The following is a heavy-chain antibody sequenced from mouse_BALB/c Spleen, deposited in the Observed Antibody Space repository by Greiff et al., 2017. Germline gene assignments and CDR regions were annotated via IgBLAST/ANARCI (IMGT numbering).Heavy chain of an antibody. CDR3: AREAGYAFAY. CDR1: GYTFTDYA. CDR2: ISTYYGDA. Sequence: VQLQQSGAELVRPGVSVKISCKGSGYTFTDYAMNWVKQSHAKSLEWIGVISTYYGDASYNQKFKGKATMTVDKSSSTAYMELARLTSEDSAIYYCAREAGYAFAYWGQGTLVTVSA. D-gene: IGHD2-2*01. J-gene: IGHJ3*01. V-gene: IGHV1S137*01.